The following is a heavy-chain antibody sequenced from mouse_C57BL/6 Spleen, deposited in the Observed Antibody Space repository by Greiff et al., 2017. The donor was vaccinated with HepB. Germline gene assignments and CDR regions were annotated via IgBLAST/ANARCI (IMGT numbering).Heavy chain of an antibody. CDR2: ISSGSSTI. D-gene: IGHD1-1*01. V-gene: IGHV5-17*01. CDR1: GFTFSDYG. J-gene: IGHJ3*01. Sequence: EVKVVESGGGLVKPGGSLKLSCAASGFTFSDYGMHWVRQAPEKGLEWVAYISSGSSTIYYADTVKGRFTISRDNAKNTLFLQMTSLRSEDTAMYYCARPGYYPFAYWGQGTLVTVSA. CDR3: ARPGYYPFAY.